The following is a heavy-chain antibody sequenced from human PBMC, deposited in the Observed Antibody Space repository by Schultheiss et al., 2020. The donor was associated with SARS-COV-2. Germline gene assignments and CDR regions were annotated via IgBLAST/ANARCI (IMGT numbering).Heavy chain of an antibody. J-gene: IGHJ4*02. CDR1: GFTFSSYA. Sequence: GGSLRLSCAASGFTFSSYAMHWVRQAPGKGLEWVAVIWYDGSNKYYADSVKGRFTISRDNSENTLYLQMNSLRAEDTAVYYCARSYDSSLDYWGQGTLVTVSS. V-gene: IGHV3-30*07. CDR2: IWYDGSNK. CDR3: ARSYDSSLDY. D-gene: IGHD3-22*01.